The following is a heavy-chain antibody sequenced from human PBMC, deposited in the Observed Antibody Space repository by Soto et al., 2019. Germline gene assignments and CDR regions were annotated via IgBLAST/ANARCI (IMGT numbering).Heavy chain of an antibody. CDR3: AREYTAWPLAYGLDV. J-gene: IGHJ6*02. Sequence: GGSLRLSCVGSEFTFSTYSINWVRQAPGKGLEWVSSISSRSDIYYADSVKGRFTISRDNAKNSVSLQMNSLRAEDTAVYYCAREYTAWPLAYGLDVWGQGTTVTVS. CDR2: ISSRSDI. V-gene: IGHV3-21*01. D-gene: IGHD2-2*02. CDR1: EFTFSTYS.